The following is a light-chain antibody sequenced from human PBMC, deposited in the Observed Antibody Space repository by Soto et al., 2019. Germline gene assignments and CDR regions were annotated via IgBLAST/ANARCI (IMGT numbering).Light chain of an antibody. CDR1: SSDVGGYNY. V-gene: IGLV2-14*03. Sequence: QSALTQPASVSGSPGQSITISCTGTSSDVGGYNYVSWYQQHPGKVPKLMIFEVFRRPSGISDRFSGSKSGNTASLTISGLQAEDEADYYCCSYTTTSIFVFRGGTKLTVL. J-gene: IGLJ2*01. CDR2: EVF. CDR3: CSYTTTSIFV.